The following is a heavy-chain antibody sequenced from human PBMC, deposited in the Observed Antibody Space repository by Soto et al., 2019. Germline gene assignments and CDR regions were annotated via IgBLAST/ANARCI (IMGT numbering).Heavy chain of an antibody. CDR3: ARDVNGGFCGA. CDR1: GFTFSSYS. J-gene: IGHJ5*02. V-gene: IGHV3-21*01. CDR2: ISSRNNDM. D-gene: IGHD2-21*01. Sequence: EVQLVESGGGLVQPGGSLRLSCAASGFTFSSYSMNWVRQAPGKGLEWVSTISSRNNDMYYVDSVKGRFTISRDNARNSVYLQMNSLRADDTAVYYCARDVNGGFCGAWGQGTVVTVSS.